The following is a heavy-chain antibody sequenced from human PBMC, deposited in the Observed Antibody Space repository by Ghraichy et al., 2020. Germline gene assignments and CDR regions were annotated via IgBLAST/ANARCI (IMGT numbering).Heavy chain of an antibody. V-gene: IGHV4-59*08. D-gene: IGHD2-8*02. CDR3: ARRVLGLDY. J-gene: IGHJ4*02. CDR2: IYYSGST. CDR1: GDSISSYY. Sequence: ESLNISCTASGDSISSYYWNWIRQPPGKGLEWIGYIYYSGSTNYNPSLKSRVPISLDTSKNQFSLNLSSVTAADTALYYCARRVLGLDYWGQGTLVTVSS.